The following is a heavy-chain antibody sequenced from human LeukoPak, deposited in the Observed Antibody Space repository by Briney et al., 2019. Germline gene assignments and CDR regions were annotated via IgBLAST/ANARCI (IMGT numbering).Heavy chain of an antibody. V-gene: IGHV1-69*05. D-gene: IGHD4-23*01. Sequence: ASVKVSCKASGGTFSSYAISWVRQAPGQGLEWMGGIIPIFGTANYAQKFQGRVTITRNTSISTAYMELSSLRSEDTAVYYCARVYGGIDYWGQGTLVTVSS. CDR2: IIPIFGTA. CDR1: GGTFSSYA. CDR3: ARVYGGIDY. J-gene: IGHJ4*02.